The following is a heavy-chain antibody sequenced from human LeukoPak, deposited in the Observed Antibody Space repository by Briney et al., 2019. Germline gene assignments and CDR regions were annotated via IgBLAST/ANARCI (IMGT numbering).Heavy chain of an antibody. CDR2: IYTSGST. Sequence: PSETLSLTCTVSGGSISSGSYYWSGIRQPAGKGLEWIGRIYTSGSTNYNPSLKSRVTISVDTSKNQFSLKLSSVTPEDTAVYYCARSYGSGRILGYWGQGTLVTVSS. V-gene: IGHV4-61*02. D-gene: IGHD3-10*01. J-gene: IGHJ4*02. CDR1: GGSISSGSYY. CDR3: ARSYGSGRILGY.